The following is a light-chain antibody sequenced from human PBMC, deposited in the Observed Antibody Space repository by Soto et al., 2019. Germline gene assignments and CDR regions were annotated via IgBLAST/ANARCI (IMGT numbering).Light chain of an antibody. Sequence: EIVLTQSPVTLSLSPGERATLSCRPSQSVSRYFAWYQQKPGQAPRLLIYDASNRATGVPARFSGSGSGTDFTLTISSLEPEDFAVYYCQQRSSWPVTFGQGTKVEI. CDR3: QQRSSWPVT. V-gene: IGKV3-11*01. J-gene: IGKJ1*01. CDR1: QSVSRY. CDR2: DAS.